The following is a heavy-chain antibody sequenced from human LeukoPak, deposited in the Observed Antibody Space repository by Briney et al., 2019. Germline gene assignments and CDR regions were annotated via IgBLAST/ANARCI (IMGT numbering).Heavy chain of an antibody. CDR1: GGSISSGGYY. D-gene: IGHD3-10*01. V-gene: IGHV4-31*03. CDR2: IYYSGST. CDR3: ASVLYYYGSGISYYYYYMDV. J-gene: IGHJ6*03. Sequence: SETLSLTCTVSGGSISSGGYYWSWIRQHPGKGLEWIGYIYYSGSTYYNPSLKSRVTISVDTSKNQFSLKLSSVTAADTAVYYCASVLYYYGSGISYYYYYMDVWGKGTTVTVSS.